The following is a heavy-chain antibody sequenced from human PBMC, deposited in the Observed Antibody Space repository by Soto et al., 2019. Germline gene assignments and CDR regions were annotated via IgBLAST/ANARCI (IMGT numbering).Heavy chain of an antibody. CDR2: ISGRGDST. D-gene: IGHD3-22*01. CDR3: AKDTAMIAVVNYFDY. CDR1: GFTFSSYA. J-gene: IGHJ4*02. Sequence: GGSLRLSCAASGFTFSSYAMSWVRQAPGKGLEWVSAISGRGDSTYYADSGKGRFTISRDNSKNTLSLQMNSLRAEDTAVYYCAKDTAMIAVVNYFDYWGQGTLVTVSS. V-gene: IGHV3-23*01.